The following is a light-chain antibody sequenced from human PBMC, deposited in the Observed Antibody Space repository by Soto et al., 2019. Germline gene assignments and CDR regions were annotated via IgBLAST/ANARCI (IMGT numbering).Light chain of an antibody. CDR2: GAS. V-gene: IGKV3-20*01. J-gene: IGKJ5*01. CDR1: QSTNSD. CDR3: QQYGSSIT. Sequence: IVMTQSPSTLSVSPGERFTLSCRASQSTNSDVAWYQQKPGQAPRLLIYGASSRATGIPDRFSGSGSGTDFTLTISRMEPEDFAVYYCQQYGSSITFGQGTRLEIK.